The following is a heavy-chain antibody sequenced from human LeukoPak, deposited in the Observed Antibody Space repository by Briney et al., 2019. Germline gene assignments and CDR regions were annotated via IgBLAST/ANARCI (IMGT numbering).Heavy chain of an antibody. CDR1: GFTFSSYA. CDR2: ISDSGGST. V-gene: IGHV3-23*01. Sequence: GGSVRLYCAASGFTFSSYAMIWDPHAPGKGLEWFSAISDSGGSTNYPDSVKGRFTISRDNSKNTLYLQMNSLRAEDTAVYYCATNKIFGVAYFDYWGQGTLVTVSS. J-gene: IGHJ4*02. D-gene: IGHD3-3*01. CDR3: ATNKIFGVAYFDY.